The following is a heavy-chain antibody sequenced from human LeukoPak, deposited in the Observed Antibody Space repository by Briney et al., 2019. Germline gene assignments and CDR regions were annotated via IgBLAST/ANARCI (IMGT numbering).Heavy chain of an antibody. CDR1: GFTFSSYG. J-gene: IGHJ4*02. CDR2: TSYDGSNK. Sequence: GGSLRLSCAASGFTFSSYGMSWVRQAPGKGLEWVAVTSYDGSNKYYADSVKGRFTISRDNSKNTLYLQMNSLRAEDTAVYYCAREAKTYYYDSSGYYEYYFDYWGQGTLVTVSS. V-gene: IGHV3-30*03. D-gene: IGHD3-22*01. CDR3: AREAKTYYYDSSGYYEYYFDY.